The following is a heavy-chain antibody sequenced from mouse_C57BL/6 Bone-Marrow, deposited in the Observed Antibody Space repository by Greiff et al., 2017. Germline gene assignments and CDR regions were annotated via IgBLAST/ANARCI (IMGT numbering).Heavy chain of an antibody. V-gene: IGHV5-6*01. CDR1: GFTFSSYG. J-gene: IGHJ3*01. Sequence: EVKLMESGGDLVKPGGSLKLSCAASGFTFSSYGMSWVRQTPDKRLEWVATISSGGSYTYYPDSVKGRFTISRDNAKNTLYLQMSSLKSEDTAMYYCATDYGSSPAWFAYWGQGTLVTVSA. CDR2: ISSGGSYT. CDR3: ATDYGSSPAWFAY. D-gene: IGHD1-1*01.